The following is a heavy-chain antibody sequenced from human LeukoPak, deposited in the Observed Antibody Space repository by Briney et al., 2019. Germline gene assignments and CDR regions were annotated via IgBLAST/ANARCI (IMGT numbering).Heavy chain of an antibody. D-gene: IGHD2-21*01. V-gene: IGHV3-48*01. J-gene: IGHJ3*02. Sequence: GGSLRLSCAASGFTFSSYSMNWVRQAPGKGLEWVSYISSSSSTIYYADSVKGRFTISRDNAKNSLYLQMNSLRAEDTAVYYCASVPGVRYAFDIWGQGTMVTASS. CDR1: GFTFSSYS. CDR3: ASVPGVRYAFDI. CDR2: ISSSSSTI.